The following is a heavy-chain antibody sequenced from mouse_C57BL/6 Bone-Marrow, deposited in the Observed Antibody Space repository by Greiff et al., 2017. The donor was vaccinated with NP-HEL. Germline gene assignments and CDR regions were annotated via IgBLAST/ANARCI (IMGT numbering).Heavy chain of an antibody. CDR2: IDPENGDT. D-gene: IGHD2-3*01. J-gene: IGHJ3*01. V-gene: IGHV14-4*01. Sequence: VQLKESGAELVRPGASVKLSCTASGFNIKDDYMHWVKQRPEQGLEWIGWIDPENGDTEYASKFQGKATITADTSSNTAYLQLSSLTSEDNAVYYCTKYDGYSAWFAYWGQGTLVTVSA. CDR3: TKYDGYSAWFAY. CDR1: GFNIKDDY.